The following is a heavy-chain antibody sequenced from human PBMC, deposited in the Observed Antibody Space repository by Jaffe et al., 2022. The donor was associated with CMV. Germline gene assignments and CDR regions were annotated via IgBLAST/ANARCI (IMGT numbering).Heavy chain of an antibody. V-gene: IGHV3-30*18. D-gene: IGHD3-3*01. Sequence: QVQLVESGGGVVQPGRSLRLSCAASGFTFSSYGMHWVRQAPGKGLEWVAVISYDGSNKYYADSVKGRFTISRDNSKNTLYLQMNSLRAEDTAVYYCAKDQTQYDFWSGTGLNYYYGMDVWGQGTTVTVSS. CDR2: ISYDGSNK. CDR1: GFTFSSYG. J-gene: IGHJ6*02. CDR3: AKDQTQYDFWSGTGLNYYYGMDV.